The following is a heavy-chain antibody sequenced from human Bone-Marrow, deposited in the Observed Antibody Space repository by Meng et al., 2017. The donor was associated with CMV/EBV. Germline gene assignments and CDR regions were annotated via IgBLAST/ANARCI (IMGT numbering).Heavy chain of an antibody. V-gene: IGHV4-59*01. J-gene: IGHJ6*02. Sequence: SETLSLTCTVSGGSISSYYWSWIRQPPGKGLEWIGYIYYSGSTNYNASLKSRVTISVDTSKNQFSLKLSSVTAADTAVYYCARVSPTIHYYYCGMDVWGQGTTVTVSS. CDR3: ARVSPTIHYYYCGMDV. CDR1: GGSISSYY. CDR2: IYYSGST. D-gene: IGHD2-2*01.